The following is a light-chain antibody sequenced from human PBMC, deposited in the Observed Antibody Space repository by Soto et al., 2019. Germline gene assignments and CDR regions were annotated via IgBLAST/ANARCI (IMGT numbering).Light chain of an antibody. CDR3: SSYTSSTTRV. Sequence: QSVPTQPASVSGSPGQSITISCTGTSSDVGGYNYVSWYQQHPGKAPKLMIYEVGNRPSGVSNRFSASKSGNTASLTISGLQAEDEADYYCSSYTSSTTRVFGTGTKVTVL. V-gene: IGLV2-14*01. CDR2: EVG. J-gene: IGLJ1*01. CDR1: SSDVGGYNY.